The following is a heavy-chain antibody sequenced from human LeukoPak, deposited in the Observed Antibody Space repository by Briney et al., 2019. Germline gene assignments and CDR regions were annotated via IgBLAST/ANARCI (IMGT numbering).Heavy chain of an antibody. J-gene: IGHJ4*02. CDR2: IVVGSGNT. CDR1: GFTFTSSA. CDR3: AASKGRGYSYGQDY. D-gene: IGHD5-18*01. Sequence: SVKVSCTASGFTFTSSAMQWVRQARGQRLEWIGWIVVGSGNTNYAQKFQERVTITRDMSTSTAYMELSSLRSEDTAVYYCAASKGRGYSYGQDYWGQGTLVTVSS. V-gene: IGHV1-58*02.